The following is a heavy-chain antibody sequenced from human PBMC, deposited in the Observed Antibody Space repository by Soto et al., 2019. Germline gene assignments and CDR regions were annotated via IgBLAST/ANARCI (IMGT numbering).Heavy chain of an antibody. CDR1: GFSLSTSGVG. Sequence: QITLKESGPTLVKPTQTLTLTCTFSGFSLSTSGVGVGWIRQPPGKALEWLALIYWDDDKRYSPSLKSSLTTTKDTYKHQVVLTLTNVDPVYTATYSCEHAAYTSSLRWGQGTMVTVSS. CDR3: EHAAYTSSLR. V-gene: IGHV2-5*02. J-gene: IGHJ4*02. CDR2: IYWDDDK. D-gene: IGHD6-6*01.